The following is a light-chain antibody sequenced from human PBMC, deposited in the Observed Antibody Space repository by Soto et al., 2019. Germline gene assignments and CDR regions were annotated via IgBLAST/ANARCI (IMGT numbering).Light chain of an antibody. CDR3: QQYNNWPQT. J-gene: IGKJ1*01. CDR2: GAS. CDR1: QSVSSN. Sequence: ILMTQSPATLSVSQGERATLSCRASQSVSSNLAWYQQKPGQAPRLLIYGASTRATGIPARFSGSGSGTEFTLTISSLQSEDFAVYYCQQYNNWPQTFGQGTKV. V-gene: IGKV3-15*01.